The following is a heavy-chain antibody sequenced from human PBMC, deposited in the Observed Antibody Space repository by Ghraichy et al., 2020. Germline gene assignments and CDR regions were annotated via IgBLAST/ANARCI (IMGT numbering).Heavy chain of an antibody. CDR2: IYYNGIT. J-gene: IGHJ3*02. D-gene: IGHD2-15*01. CDR3: ARDFYCSGGSRQGGGSCQAAFDI. Sequence: SETLSLTCTVSGGSVSSSTYYWNWIRQPPGKGLEWIGFIYYNGITNYNPSLRSRVTISIDTSKNQLSLKLSSVTAADTAVYYCARDFYCSGGSRQGGGSCQAAFDIWGQGATVTVSS. CDR1: GGSVSSSTYY. V-gene: IGHV4-61*01.